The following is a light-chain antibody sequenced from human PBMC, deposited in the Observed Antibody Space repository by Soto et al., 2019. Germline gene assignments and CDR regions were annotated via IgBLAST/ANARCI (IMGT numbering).Light chain of an antibody. CDR2: ANS. V-gene: IGLV1-40*01. J-gene: IGLJ1*01. Sequence: QSVLTQPPSVSGAPGQRVTISCTGSSSNIGARYDVHWYQQFPGTAPKLLIYANSNRPSGVPDRFSASKSGTSASLAITGLQAEDEADYYCQSYDSSLSGYVFGTGTKVTVL. CDR3: QSYDSSLSGYV. CDR1: SSNIGARYD.